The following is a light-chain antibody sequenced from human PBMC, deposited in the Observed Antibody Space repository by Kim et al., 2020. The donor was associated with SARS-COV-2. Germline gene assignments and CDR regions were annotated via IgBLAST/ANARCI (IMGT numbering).Light chain of an antibody. CDR3: QQYDNFPIT. Sequence: DIQMTQSPSSLSASVGDRVTITCQASQDISNYLNWYQQKPGKAPKLPIYDASSLETGVPSRFSGSGSGTDFTFTISSLQPEDIATYYCQQYDNFPITFGQGTRLEIK. J-gene: IGKJ5*01. CDR1: QDISNY. CDR2: DAS. V-gene: IGKV1-33*01.